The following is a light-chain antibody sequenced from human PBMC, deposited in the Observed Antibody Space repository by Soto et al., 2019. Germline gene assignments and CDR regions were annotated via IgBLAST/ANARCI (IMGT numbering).Light chain of an antibody. Sequence: EIVLTQSPGTLSLSPGERATLSCRASQSVSSSFLAWYQQKPGQATRLLIFGSSNTATGIPGRFGGCGSGTVFFLTISRLEHDYFAVYYCQQYDTSPYTFGQGTKLEIK. CDR2: GSS. V-gene: IGKV3-20*01. CDR3: QQYDTSPYT. CDR1: QSVSSSF. J-gene: IGKJ2*01.